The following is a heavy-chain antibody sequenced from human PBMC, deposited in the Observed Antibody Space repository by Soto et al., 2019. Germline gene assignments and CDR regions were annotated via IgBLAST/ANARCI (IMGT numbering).Heavy chain of an antibody. CDR1: GYSFTSYW. J-gene: IGHJ6*02. CDR3: ARRLGEKNYDFWSGYYHGMDV. D-gene: IGHD3-3*01. V-gene: IGHV5-51*01. CDR2: IYPGDSDT. Sequence: LRESLKISCKGSGYSFTSYWIGLVRQMPGKGLEWMGIIYPGDSDTRYSPSFQGQVTISADKSISTAYLQWSSLKALDTAMYYCARRLGEKNYDFWSGYYHGMDVWGQGTTVTVSS.